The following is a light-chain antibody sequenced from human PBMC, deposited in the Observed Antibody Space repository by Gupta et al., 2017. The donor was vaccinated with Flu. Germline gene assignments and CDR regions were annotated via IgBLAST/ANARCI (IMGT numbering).Light chain of an antibody. V-gene: IGLV5-45*03. CDR1: SGINVGTYR. CDR2: YKSDSDK. Sequence: QAVLSPPSSLSASPGASVSLTCTLRSGINVGTYRIYWYQQKLGSPPQYLLRYKSDSDKQQGSGVPSRFSGSKDASSNAGTLLISGLQAEDEADYYGRIWRSSAWVFGGGTKLTVL. J-gene: IGLJ3*02. CDR3: RIWRSSAWV.